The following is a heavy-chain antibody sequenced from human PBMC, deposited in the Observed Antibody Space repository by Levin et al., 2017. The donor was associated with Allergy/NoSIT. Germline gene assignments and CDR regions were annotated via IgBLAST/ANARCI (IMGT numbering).Heavy chain of an antibody. CDR1: GYTFSGYY. CDR2: INPNSGGT. V-gene: IGHV1-2*06. Sequence: ASVKVSCKASGYTFSGYYMHWVRQAPGQGLEWMGRINPNSGGTNYAQKFQGRVTMTRDTSISTAYMELSRLRSDDTAVYYCARVQDSGYDFGSYWGQGTLVTVSS. J-gene: IGHJ4*02. D-gene: IGHD5-12*01. CDR3: ARVQDSGYDFGSY.